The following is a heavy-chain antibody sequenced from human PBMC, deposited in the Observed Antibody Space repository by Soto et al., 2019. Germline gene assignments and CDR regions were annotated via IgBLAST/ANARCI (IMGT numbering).Heavy chain of an antibody. D-gene: IGHD3-22*01. Sequence: EVQLVETGGGLIQPGGSLRLSCAASGFTVSSNLMTWVRQAPGTGLEWLSGLYSDDRTYYADSVKCRFTISRDDSKNTLYLQMDSLRAEDTAVYYCARESPDSSGYFTIAYWGQGTLVTVAS. CDR3: ARESPDSSGYFTIAY. CDR2: LYSDDRT. V-gene: IGHV3-53*02. J-gene: IGHJ4*02. CDR1: GFTVSSNL.